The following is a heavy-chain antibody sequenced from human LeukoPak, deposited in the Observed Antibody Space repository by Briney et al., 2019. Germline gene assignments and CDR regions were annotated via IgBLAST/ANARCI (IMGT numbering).Heavy chain of an antibody. CDR1: GYTFTSYG. V-gene: IGHV1-18*01. D-gene: IGHD3-22*01. CDR3: ARAPDSSGYYYSGQYYFDY. J-gene: IGHJ4*02. CDR2: ISAYNGNT. Sequence: ASVKVSCKASGYTFTSYGISWVRQAPGQGLEWMGWISAYNGNTNYAQKLQGRVTMTTDTSTSTAYMELRSLRSDDTAVYYCARAPDSSGYYYSGQYYFDYWGQGTLVTVSS.